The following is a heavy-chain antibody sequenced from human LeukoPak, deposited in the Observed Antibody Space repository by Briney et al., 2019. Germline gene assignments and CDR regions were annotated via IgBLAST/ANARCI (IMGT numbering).Heavy chain of an antibody. D-gene: IGHD3-3*01. Sequence: ASLKVSSTASGYTFTNYDINSGRHAPGQGLGWMGWVNPRRGRTGYTQKFWGRVTMTPDTTLSTASMELSSLKSEDTALYYSARGPNSGFWGGYYYYYMDVWGKGTTVTVSS. CDR3: ARGPNSGFWGGYYYYYMDV. V-gene: IGHV1-8*01. J-gene: IGHJ6*03. CDR1: GYTFTNYD. CDR2: VNPRRGRT.